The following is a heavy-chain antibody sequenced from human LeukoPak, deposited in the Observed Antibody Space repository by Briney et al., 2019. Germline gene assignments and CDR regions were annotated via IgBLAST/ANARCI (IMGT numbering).Heavy chain of an antibody. CDR1: GGSFSGYY. CDR3: ARAENLYCSGGSWYSSDAFDI. CDR2: INHSGST. Sequence: PSETLSLTCAVYGGSFSGYYWSWIRQPPGKGLEWIGEINHSGSTNYNPSLKSRVTISVDTSKNQFSLKLSSVTAADTAVYYCARAENLYCSGGSWYSSDAFDIWGQGTMVTVSS. D-gene: IGHD2-15*01. V-gene: IGHV4-34*01. J-gene: IGHJ3*02.